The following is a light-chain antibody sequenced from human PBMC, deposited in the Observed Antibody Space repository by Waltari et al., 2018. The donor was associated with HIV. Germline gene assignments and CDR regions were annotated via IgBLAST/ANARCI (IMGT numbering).Light chain of an antibody. V-gene: IGKV3-11*01. Sequence: EIVLTQSPATLPLSPGERATLSCRASQSVRNYLAWYQHKPGQSPRLLIYETSKRATGTAARFSGSGSGTDFSLTISSLEPEDVGVYYCQQRSNWPPITFGQGTRVEIK. CDR3: QQRSNWPPIT. J-gene: IGKJ5*01. CDR1: QSVRNY. CDR2: ETS.